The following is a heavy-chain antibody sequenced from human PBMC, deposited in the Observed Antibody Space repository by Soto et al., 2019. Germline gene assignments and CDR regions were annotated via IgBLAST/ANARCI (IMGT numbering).Heavy chain of an antibody. D-gene: IGHD3-9*01. CDR2: IYYSGST. V-gene: IGHV4-59*01. CDR3: ARVFGDILTGYEPPYYYMDV. CDR1: GGSISSYY. J-gene: IGHJ6*03. Sequence: SETLSLTCTVSGGSISSYYWSWIRQPPGKGLEWIGYIYYSGSTNYNPSLKSRVTISVDTSKNQFSLKLSSVTAADTAVYYCARVFGDILTGYEPPYYYMDVWGKGTTVTVSS.